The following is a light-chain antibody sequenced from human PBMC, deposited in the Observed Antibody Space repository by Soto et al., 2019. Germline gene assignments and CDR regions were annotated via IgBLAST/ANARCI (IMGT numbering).Light chain of an antibody. Sequence: EIVMTQSPATLSVSPGERATLSCRASQSVSSNLAWYQQKPGQAPRLLIYGASTRATGIPARFSGSGSGTEFTLTIRSLQSEDFAVYYCQQYNNWPFFGQG. J-gene: IGKJ5*01. V-gene: IGKV3-15*01. CDR1: QSVSSN. CDR2: GAS. CDR3: QQYNNWPF.